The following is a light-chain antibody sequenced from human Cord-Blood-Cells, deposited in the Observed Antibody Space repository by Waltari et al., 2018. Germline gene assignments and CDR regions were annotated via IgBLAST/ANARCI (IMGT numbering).Light chain of an antibody. CDR3: QQEWT. Sequence: DIQMTQSPSTLSASVGDRVPITCRASQSISSWLAWYQQKPGKAPKLLIYKASSLESGVPSRFSGSGSGTEFTLTISSLQPDDFATYYCQQEWTFGQGTKVEIK. J-gene: IGKJ1*01. CDR1: QSISSW. CDR2: KAS. V-gene: IGKV1-5*03.